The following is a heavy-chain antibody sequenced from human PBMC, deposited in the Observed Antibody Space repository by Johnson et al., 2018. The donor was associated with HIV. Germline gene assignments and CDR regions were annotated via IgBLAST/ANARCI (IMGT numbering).Heavy chain of an antibody. Sequence: QVQLVESGGGVVQPGGSLSLSCAASGFTFSSYAMHWVRQAPGTGLEWVSVIYSGGSTNYADSVKGRFTISRDNSKNTLYLQMNSLRAEDTAVYYCAKGPQGIATPDAFDIWGQGTMVTVSS. J-gene: IGHJ3*02. D-gene: IGHD2-21*01. CDR2: IYSGGST. CDR3: AKGPQGIATPDAFDI. V-gene: IGHV3-NL1*01. CDR1: GFTFSSYA.